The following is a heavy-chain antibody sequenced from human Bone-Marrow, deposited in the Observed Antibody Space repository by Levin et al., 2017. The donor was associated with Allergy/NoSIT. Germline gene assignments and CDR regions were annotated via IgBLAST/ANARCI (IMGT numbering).Heavy chain of an antibody. CDR1: GFTFRRYG. J-gene: IGHJ6*02. D-gene: IGHD3-10*01. CDR2: IWYDGSKK. V-gene: IGHV3-33*01. Sequence: GGSLRLSCAASGFTFRRYGMHWVRQAPGKGLEWVADIWYDGSKKYYADSVKGRFTISRDNSKNTLYLEMNSLRVEDTAVYYCARDPYMGRDGLDVWGQGTTVTVSS. CDR3: ARDPYMGRDGLDV.